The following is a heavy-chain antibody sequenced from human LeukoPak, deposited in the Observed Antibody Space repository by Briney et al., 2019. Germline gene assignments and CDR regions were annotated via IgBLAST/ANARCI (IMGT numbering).Heavy chain of an antibody. V-gene: IGHV3-73*01. Sequence: GGSLRLSCAASGFTLSGSHMHWVRQAPGKGLEWVGHVRRNYETAYGASVKGRFTISRGDSENTAYLHMNNLKTEDTAIYFCARQTNSCHDYRGQGTLVTVSS. D-gene: IGHD2-2*01. CDR2: VRRNYET. CDR3: ARQTNSCHDY. J-gene: IGHJ4*02. CDR1: GFTLSGSH.